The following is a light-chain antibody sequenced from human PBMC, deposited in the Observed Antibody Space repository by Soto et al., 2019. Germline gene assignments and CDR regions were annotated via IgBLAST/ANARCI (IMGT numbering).Light chain of an antibody. CDR3: GKYNRAPWT. J-gene: IGKJ1*01. Sequence: IQMTQSPSTRSASVGDKVSITCRASQPIGNWMAWYQQTPGKARKRLIFRGSSLQSGVPSRFSGSGSGTEFTLTIMRLQPDGFAGYHCGKYNRAPWTFGQGTKVDIK. CDR2: RGS. V-gene: IGKV1-5*03. CDR1: QPIGNW.